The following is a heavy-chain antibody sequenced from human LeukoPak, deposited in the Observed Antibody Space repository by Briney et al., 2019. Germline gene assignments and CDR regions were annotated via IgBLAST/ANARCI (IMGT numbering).Heavy chain of an antibody. Sequence: SVKVSCKASGGTFSSYAISWVRQAPGQGLEWMGGIIPILGIANYAQKFQGRVTITADKSTSTAYMELSSPRSEDTAVYYCARHTPLGELSVFDYWGQGTLVTVSS. CDR1: GGTFSSYA. V-gene: IGHV1-69*10. J-gene: IGHJ4*02. CDR2: IIPILGIA. D-gene: IGHD3-16*02. CDR3: ARHTPLGELSVFDY.